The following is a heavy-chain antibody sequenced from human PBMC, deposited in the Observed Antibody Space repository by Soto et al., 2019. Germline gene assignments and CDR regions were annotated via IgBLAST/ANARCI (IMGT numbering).Heavy chain of an antibody. CDR2: IYYSGST. Sequence: SETLSLTCTVSGGSISSYYWSWIRQPPGKGLEWIGYIYYSGSTNYNPSLKSRVTISVDTSKNQFSLKLSSVTAADTAVYYCARGAYYDILTGYYKLSYYFDYWGQGTLVTVSS. V-gene: IGHV4-59*08. J-gene: IGHJ4*02. D-gene: IGHD3-9*01. CDR3: ARGAYYDILTGYYKLSYYFDY. CDR1: GGSISSYY.